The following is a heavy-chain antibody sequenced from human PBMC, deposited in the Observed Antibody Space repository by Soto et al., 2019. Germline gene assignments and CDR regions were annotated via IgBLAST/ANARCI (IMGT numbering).Heavy chain of an antibody. CDR1: GFTFSSDG. J-gene: IGHJ4*02. CDR2: IKSKTDGGTT. CDR3: TTDPVTMIVVVPSSG. V-gene: IGHV3-15*07. D-gene: IGHD3-22*01. Sequence: GSLRLSCAASGFTFSSDGMNWVRQAPGKGLEWVGRIKSKTDGGTTDYAAPVKGRFTISRDDSKNTLYLQMNSLKTEDTAVYYCTTDPVTMIVVVPSSGWGQGTLVTVSS.